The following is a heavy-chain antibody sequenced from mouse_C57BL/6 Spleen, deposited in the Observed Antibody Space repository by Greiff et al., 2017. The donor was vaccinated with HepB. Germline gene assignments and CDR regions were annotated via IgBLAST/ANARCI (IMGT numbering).Heavy chain of an antibody. CDR2: IYPNSGGT. CDR3: VKGGATQATNNYAMDY. J-gene: IGHJ4*01. CDR1: GYTFTSYW. Sequence: QVQLQQPGAELVKPGASVKMSCKASGYTFTSYWMNWVKQRPGRGLEWIGRIYPNSGGTKYNEKFKSKATLTVDKPSSTAYMQLSSLTSGDSAVYSWVKGGATQATNNYAMDYWGQGTSVTVSS. D-gene: IGHD3-2*02. V-gene: IGHV1-72*01.